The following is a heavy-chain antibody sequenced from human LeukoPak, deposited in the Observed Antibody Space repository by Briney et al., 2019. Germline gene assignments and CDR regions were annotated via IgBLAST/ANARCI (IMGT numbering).Heavy chain of an antibody. Sequence: SETLSLTCTVSGGSINSYYWSWIRQPPGKGLEWIGSIYYSGSTYYNPSLKSRVTISVDTSKNQFSLKLSSVTAADTAVYYCARGYCTNAVCSLGPTQAWGQGTLVTVSS. J-gene: IGHJ4*02. CDR1: GGSINSYY. CDR3: ARGYCTNAVCSLGPTQA. V-gene: IGHV4-59*12. CDR2: IYYSGST. D-gene: IGHD2-8*01.